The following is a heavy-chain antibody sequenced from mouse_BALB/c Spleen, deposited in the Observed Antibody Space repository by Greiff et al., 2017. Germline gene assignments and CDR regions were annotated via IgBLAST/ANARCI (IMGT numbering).Heavy chain of an antibody. CDR2: ISSGGST. D-gene: IGHD2-1*01. J-gene: IGHJ1*01. CDR3: ARGGYYGNYGYWYFDV. V-gene: IGHV5-6-5*01. Sequence: EVMLVESGGGLVKPGGSLKLSCAASGFTFSSYAMSWVRQTPEKRLEWVASISSGGSTYYPDSVKGRFTISRDNARNILYLQMSSLRSEDTAMYYCARGGYYGNYGYWYFDVWGAETTVTVSS. CDR1: GFTFSSYA.